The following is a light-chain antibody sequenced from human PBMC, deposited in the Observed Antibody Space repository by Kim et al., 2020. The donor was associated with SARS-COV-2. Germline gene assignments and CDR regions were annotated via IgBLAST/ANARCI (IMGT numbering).Light chain of an antibody. V-gene: IGLV1-51*01. CDR3: ATWDSSLSVGV. J-gene: IGLJ3*02. CDR1: RSNIGDNP. Sequence: QSVLTQPASVSAAPGQKVTISCSGSRSNIGDNPVSWYQQFPGTAPRLITSDNDKRRSVVPDRFSSSKSGTSATLGITGLRTGDVADYYCATWDSSLSVGVLGGGTQLNV. CDR2: DND.